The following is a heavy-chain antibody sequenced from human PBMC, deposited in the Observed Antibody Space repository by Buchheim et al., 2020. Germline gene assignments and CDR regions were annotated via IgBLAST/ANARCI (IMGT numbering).Heavy chain of an antibody. D-gene: IGHD3-3*01. V-gene: IGHV4-59*01. CDR1: GGSISSYY. CDR3: ARGQYDFWSGYYEGYFDY. J-gene: IGHJ4*02. CDR2: IYYSGST. Sequence: QVQLQESGPGLVKPSETLSLTCTVSGGSISSYYWSWIRQPPGKGLEWIGYIYYSGSTNYNPSLKSRVTISVDTSKNKFSLKLSSVTAADTAVYYCARGQYDFWSGYYEGYFDYWGQGTL.